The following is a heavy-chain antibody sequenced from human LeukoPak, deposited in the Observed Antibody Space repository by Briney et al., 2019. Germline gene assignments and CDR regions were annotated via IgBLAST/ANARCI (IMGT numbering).Heavy chain of an antibody. CDR2: IWYNGSNQ. D-gene: IGHD3-9*01. V-gene: IGHV3-33*01. CDR3: ARDIVLGNILTGYYYYYYYGMDV. J-gene: IGHJ6*02. Sequence: GKSLRLSCAASGFTFSSYGMHWVRQAPGKGLEWVAVIWYNGSNQYYADSVKGRFTISRDNSKNTLYLQMNSLRAEDTAVYYCARDIVLGNILTGYYYYYYYGMDVWGQGTTVTVSS. CDR1: GFTFSSYG.